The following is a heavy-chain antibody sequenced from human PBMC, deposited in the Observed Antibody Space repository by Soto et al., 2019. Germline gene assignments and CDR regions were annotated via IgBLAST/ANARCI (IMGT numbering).Heavy chain of an antibody. V-gene: IGHV3-9*01. J-gene: IGHJ6*03. D-gene: IGHD6-13*01. CDR3: AKDGAAAGTYYYYYMDV. CDR2: ISWNSGSI. CDR1: GFTFDDYA. Sequence: SLRLSGAASGFTFDDYAIHWVQQAPGKGLEWVSGISWNSGSIGYADSVKGRFTISRDNAKNSLYLQMNSLRAEETALYYCAKDGAAAGTYYYYYMDVWGKGTTVTAP.